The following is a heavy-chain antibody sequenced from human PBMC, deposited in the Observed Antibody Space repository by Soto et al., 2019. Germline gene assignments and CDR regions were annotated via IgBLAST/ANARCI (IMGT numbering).Heavy chain of an antibody. V-gene: IGHV4-30-4*01. Sequence: SETLSLTCTVSGGSISSGDYYWSWIRQPPGRGLEWIGHIYYGGSTYNNPSLQSRVTIAVDTSKNQFSLKLNSVSAADTAVYYCARGPSGDKVDYWGQGILVTVSS. D-gene: IGHD7-27*01. J-gene: IGHJ4*02. CDR2: IYYGGST. CDR3: ARGPSGDKVDY. CDR1: GGSISSGDYY.